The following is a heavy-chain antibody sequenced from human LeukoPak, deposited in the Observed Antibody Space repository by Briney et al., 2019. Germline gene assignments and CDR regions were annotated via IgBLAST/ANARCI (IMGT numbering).Heavy chain of an antibody. D-gene: IGHD6-6*01. J-gene: IGHJ4*02. Sequence: SETLSLTCAVYGGSFSGYYWSWIRQPPGKGLEWIGEINHSGSTNYNPSLKSRVTISVDTSKNQFSLKLSSVTAADTAVYYCAKSYSSLFFCWGQGTLVTVSS. CDR1: GGSFSGYY. V-gene: IGHV4-34*01. CDR2: INHSGST. CDR3: AKSYSSLFFC.